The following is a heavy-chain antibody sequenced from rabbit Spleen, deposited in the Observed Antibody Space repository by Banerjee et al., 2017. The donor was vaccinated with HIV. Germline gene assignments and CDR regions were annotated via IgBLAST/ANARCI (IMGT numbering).Heavy chain of an antibody. CDR3: ARDTSSSFSSYGMDL. Sequence: QSLEESGGGLVKPGASLTLTCKASGFSFSSGYDMCWVRQAPGKGLEWIACIYVGSSGSTYFATWAKGRFTCSKSSSTTVTLQMTRLTAADTATYFCARDTSSSFSSYGMDLWGQGTLVTVS. CDR1: GFSFSSGYD. J-gene: IGHJ6*01. D-gene: IGHD1-1*01. CDR2: IYVGSSGST. V-gene: IGHV1S40*01.